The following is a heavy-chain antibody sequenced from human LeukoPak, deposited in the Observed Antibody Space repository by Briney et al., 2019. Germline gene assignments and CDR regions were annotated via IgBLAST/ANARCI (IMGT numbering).Heavy chain of an antibody. CDR3: AREREDPGRYDYVWGSYREYYFAY. CDR1: GFTVSSNY. V-gene: IGHV3-53*01. D-gene: IGHD3-16*02. Sequence: GGSLRLSCAASGFTVSSNYMSWVRQAPGKGLEWVSVIYSGGSTYYADSVKGRFTISRDDSKNTLYLQMNSLRAEDTAVYYCAREREDPGRYDYVWGSYREYYFAYWGQGALVTVSS. CDR2: IYSGGST. J-gene: IGHJ4*02.